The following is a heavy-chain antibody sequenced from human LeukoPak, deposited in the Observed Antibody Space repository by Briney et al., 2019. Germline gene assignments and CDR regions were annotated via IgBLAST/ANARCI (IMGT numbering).Heavy chain of an antibody. V-gene: IGHV4-34*01. CDR2: INHSGST. CDR1: GGSFSGYY. CDR3: ARGAVIVPPIGYYFDY. Sequence: PSETLSLTCAVYGGSFSGYYWSWIRQPPGKGLEWIGEINHSGSTNYNPSLKSRVTISVDTSKNQFSLKLSSVTAADTAVYYCARGAVIVPPIGYYFDYWGQGTLVTVSS. D-gene: IGHD3-22*01. J-gene: IGHJ4*02.